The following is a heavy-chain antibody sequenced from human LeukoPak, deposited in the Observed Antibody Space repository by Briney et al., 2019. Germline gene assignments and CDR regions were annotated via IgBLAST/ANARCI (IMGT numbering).Heavy chain of an antibody. CDR2: INHSGST. Sequence: SETLSLTCAVYGGSFSGYYWSWIRQPPGKGLEWIGEINHSGSTNYNPSLKSRVTISVDTSKNQFSLKLSSVTAADTAVYYCARDRGWDLSDYWGQGTLVTVSS. V-gene: IGHV4-34*01. D-gene: IGHD1-26*01. CDR3: ARDRGWDLSDY. J-gene: IGHJ4*02. CDR1: GGSFSGYY.